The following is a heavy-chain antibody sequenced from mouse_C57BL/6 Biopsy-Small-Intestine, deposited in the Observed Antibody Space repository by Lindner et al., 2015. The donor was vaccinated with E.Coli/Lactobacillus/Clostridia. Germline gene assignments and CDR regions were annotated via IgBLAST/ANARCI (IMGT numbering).Heavy chain of an antibody. D-gene: IGHD2-3*01. CDR1: GYTFSSYV. CDR3: ARGAGWLLPVDY. V-gene: IGHV1-14*01. CDR2: INPYNDGT. J-gene: IGHJ2*01. Sequence: VQLQESGPELVKPGASVKMSCKASGYTFSSYVIHWVKQKPGQGLEWIGYINPYNDGTKYNEKFKGEATLTSDKSSNTAYMELSSLTSEDSAVYYCARGAGWLLPVDYWGQGTTPTVSS.